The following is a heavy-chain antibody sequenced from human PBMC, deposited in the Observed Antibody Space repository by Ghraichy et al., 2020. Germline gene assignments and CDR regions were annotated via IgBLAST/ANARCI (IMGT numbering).Heavy chain of an antibody. CDR1: GGSISSYY. CDR2: IYHSGST. Sequence: SETLSLTCTVSGGSISSYYWSWIRQPPGKGLEWIGYIYHSGSTNYNPSLKSRVTISVDTSKNQFSLELSSVTAADTAVYYCARVITMVRGVTYSNWFDPWGQGTLVTVSS. J-gene: IGHJ5*02. D-gene: IGHD3-10*01. CDR3: ARVITMVRGVTYSNWFDP. V-gene: IGHV4-59*01.